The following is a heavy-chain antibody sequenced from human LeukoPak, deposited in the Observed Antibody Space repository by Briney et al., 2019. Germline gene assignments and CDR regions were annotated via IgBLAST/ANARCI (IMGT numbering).Heavy chain of an antibody. Sequence: SETLSLTCTVSGGSIASSSNYWVWIRQPPGKGLEWIGNIYYTGNTYYNPSLKSRVTISVDTSKNQFSLNLASVTAADTAVYYCARGDIRPEPNWFDPWGQGTLVTVSS. D-gene: IGHD1-14*01. J-gene: IGHJ5*02. V-gene: IGHV4-39*07. CDR3: ARGDIRPEPNWFDP. CDR1: GGSIASSSNY. CDR2: IYYTGNT.